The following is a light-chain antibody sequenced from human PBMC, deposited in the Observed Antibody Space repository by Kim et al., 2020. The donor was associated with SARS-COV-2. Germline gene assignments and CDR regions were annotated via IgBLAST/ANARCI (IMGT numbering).Light chain of an antibody. CDR1: KLGDKY. V-gene: IGLV3-1*01. CDR2: QDS. J-gene: IGLJ2*01. CDR3: QAWDISTVV. Sequence: SVSQGQTASITCSGDKLGDKYACWYQQKPGQSPVLVIYQDSKRPSGIPERFSGSNSGNTATLTISGTQAMDEADYYCQAWDISTVVFGGGTQLTVL.